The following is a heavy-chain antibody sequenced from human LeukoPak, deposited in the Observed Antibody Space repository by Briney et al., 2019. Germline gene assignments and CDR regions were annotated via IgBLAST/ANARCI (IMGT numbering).Heavy chain of an antibody. D-gene: IGHD4-17*01. J-gene: IGHJ4*02. CDR3: ARDYAYGDYTFDY. V-gene: IGHV3-33*01. CDR2: IWYDGSNK. Sequence: PGGSLRLSCAASGFTFSSYGMHWVRQAPGKGLEWVAVIWYDGSNKYYADSVKGRFAISRDNSKNTLYLRMNSLRAEDTAVYYCARDYAYGDYTFDYWGQGTLVTVSS. CDR1: GFTFSSYG.